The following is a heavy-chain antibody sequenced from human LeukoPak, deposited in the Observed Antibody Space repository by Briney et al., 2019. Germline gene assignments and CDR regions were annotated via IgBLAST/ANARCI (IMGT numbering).Heavy chain of an antibody. CDR2: ISDSDGST. J-gene: IGHJ4*02. V-gene: IGHV3-23*01. CDR3: AKRGVVIRVFLVGFHKEAYYFDS. D-gene: IGHD3-10*01. Sequence: PGGSLRLSCAVSGITLGNYGMSWVRQPPGKGLEWVAGISDSDGSTNYADSVKGRFTISRDTPRNTLYLQMNSLRAEDTAVYFCAKRGVVIRVFLVGFHKEAYYFDSWGQGALVTVSS. CDR1: GITLGNYG.